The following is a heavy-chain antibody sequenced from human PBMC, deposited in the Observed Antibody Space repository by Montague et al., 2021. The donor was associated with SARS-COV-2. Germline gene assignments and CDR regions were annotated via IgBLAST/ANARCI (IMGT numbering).Heavy chain of an antibody. CDR3: ARQLWLRSWFDP. Sequence: TLSLTCTVSGGSISSGSYYWSWIRQPAGKGLEWIGRIYTSGSTNYNPSLKCRVTISVDTSKNQFSLKLSSVTAADTAVYYCARQLWLRSWFDPWGQGTLVTVSS. CDR1: GGSISSGSYY. D-gene: IGHD5-18*01. CDR2: IYTSGST. J-gene: IGHJ5*02. V-gene: IGHV4-61*02.